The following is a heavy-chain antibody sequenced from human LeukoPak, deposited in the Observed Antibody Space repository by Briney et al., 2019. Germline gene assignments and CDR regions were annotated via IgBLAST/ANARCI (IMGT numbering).Heavy chain of an antibody. CDR2: INHSGST. V-gene: IGHV4-34*01. CDR1: GGSFSGYY. CDR3: ARMGPYYYDSSGYYRGLMDV. D-gene: IGHD3-22*01. J-gene: IGHJ6*03. Sequence: SETLSLTCAVYGGSFSGYYWSWIRQPPGKGLEWIGEINHSGSTNYNPSLKSRVTMSVDTSKNQFSLKLSSVTAADTAVYYCARMGPYYYDSSGYYRGLMDVWGKGTTVTVSS.